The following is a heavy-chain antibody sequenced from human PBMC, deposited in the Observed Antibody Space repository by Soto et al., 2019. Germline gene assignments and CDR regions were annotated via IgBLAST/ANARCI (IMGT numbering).Heavy chain of an antibody. Sequence: VQLVESGGGLVQPGRSLRLSCAASGFTFDDYAMHWVRQVPGKGLEWVSGISWNSGGRGYADSVKGRFTISRDNAKNSLYLQMNSLRAEDTALYYCGKDLGGTGWYAFDIWGQGAMVT. D-gene: IGHD6-19*01. CDR3: GKDLGGTGWYAFDI. CDR2: ISWNSGGR. V-gene: IGHV3-9*01. J-gene: IGHJ3*02. CDR1: GFTFDDYA.